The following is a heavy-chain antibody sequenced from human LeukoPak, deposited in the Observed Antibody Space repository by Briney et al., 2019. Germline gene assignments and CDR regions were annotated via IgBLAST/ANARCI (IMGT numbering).Heavy chain of an antibody. Sequence: GSLRLSCAASGFTFSSYVMHWVRQAPGKGLEWVAFISYDGSNKYYADSVKGRCTISRDNSKNTVYLQMNSLRAEDTAVYYCAKDMDHDYDDYGFDYWGQGTLVTVSS. CDR2: ISYDGSNK. CDR3: AKDMDHDYDDYGFDY. J-gene: IGHJ4*02. V-gene: IGHV3-30*18. CDR1: GFTFSSYV. D-gene: IGHD4-17*01.